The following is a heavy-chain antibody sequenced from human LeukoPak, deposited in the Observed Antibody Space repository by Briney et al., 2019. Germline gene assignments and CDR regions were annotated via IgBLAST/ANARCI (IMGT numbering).Heavy chain of an antibody. D-gene: IGHD3-3*01. CDR2: IRYDGSNK. V-gene: IGHV3-30*02. CDR3: ARGLDFWPLRKPFDY. Sequence: GGSLRLSCAASGFTFSSYGMHWVRQAPGKGLEWVAFIRYDGSNKYYADSVKGRFTISRDNSKNTLYLQMTSLRVDDTAVYYCARGLDFWPLRKPFDYWGQGTLVTVSS. J-gene: IGHJ4*02. CDR1: GFTFSSYG.